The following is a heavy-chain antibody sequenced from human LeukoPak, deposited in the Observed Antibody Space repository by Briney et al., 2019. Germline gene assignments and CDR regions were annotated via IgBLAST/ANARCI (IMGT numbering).Heavy chain of an antibody. CDR3: ATMTTVTTVDY. CDR1: GGSISRYY. Sequence: SETLSLTCTVSGGSISRYYWSWIRQPAGKGLEWIGRIYTSGSTNYNPSLKSRVTMSVDTSKNQFSLKLSSVTAADTAVYYCATMTTVTTVDYWGQGTLVTVSS. J-gene: IGHJ4*02. V-gene: IGHV4-4*07. CDR2: IYTSGST. D-gene: IGHD4-17*01.